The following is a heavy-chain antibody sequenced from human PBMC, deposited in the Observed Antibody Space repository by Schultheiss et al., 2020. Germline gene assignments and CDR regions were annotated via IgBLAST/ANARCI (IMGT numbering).Heavy chain of an antibody. J-gene: IGHJ5*02. CDR3: ANGGYCSSTSCYFDP. V-gene: IGHV4-31*03. Sequence: SQTLSLTCTVSGGSISSGGYYWSWIRQHPGKGLEWIGYIYYSGSTYYNPSLKSRVTISVDTSKNQFSLKLSSVTAADTAVYYCANGGYCSSTSCYFDPWGQGTLVTVSS. CDR2: IYYSGST. D-gene: IGHD2-2*01. CDR1: GGSISSGGYY.